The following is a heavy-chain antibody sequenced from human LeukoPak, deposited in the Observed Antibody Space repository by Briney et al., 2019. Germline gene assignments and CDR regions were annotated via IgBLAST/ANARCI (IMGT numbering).Heavy chain of an antibody. CDR1: GFTFSSYW. CDR2: IKPDGTEI. CDR3: ARTPDGADY. D-gene: IGHD3-10*01. J-gene: IGHJ4*02. Sequence: RAGGSLRLSCAASGFTFSSYWMTWFRQAPGKGLEWVSNIKPDGTEIYYVDSVRGRFIVSRDNAENSLYLQMNSLRVEDTAVYYCARTPDGADYWGQGTLVTVSS. V-gene: IGHV3-7*01.